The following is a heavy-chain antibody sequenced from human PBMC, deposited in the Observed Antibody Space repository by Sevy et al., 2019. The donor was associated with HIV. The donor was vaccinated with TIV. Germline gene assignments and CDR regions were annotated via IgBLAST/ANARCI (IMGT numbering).Heavy chain of an antibody. D-gene: IGHD3-10*01. CDR3: ARGANYLGSCSYPNLDY. J-gene: IGHJ4*02. CDR1: GFTFSSYG. CDR2: IWYDGGNK. Sequence: GGSLRLSCAASGFTFSSYGMHWVRQAPGKGLEWVALIWYDGGNKYYADSVKGRFTISRDNSKNTMYLQMNSLRAEDTAVYYCARGANYLGSCSYPNLDYWGQGTLVTVSS. V-gene: IGHV3-33*01.